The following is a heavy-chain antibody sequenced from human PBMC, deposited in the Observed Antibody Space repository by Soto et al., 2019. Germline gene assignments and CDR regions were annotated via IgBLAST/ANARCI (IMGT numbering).Heavy chain of an antibody. Sequence: GGSLRLSCAASGFTFSSYAMSWVRQAPGKGLEWVSAISGSGGSTYYADSVKGRFTISRDNSKNTLYLQMNSLRAEDTAVYYCAKELRYYDSSGYKYDYWGQGTLVTVCS. CDR2: ISGSGGST. CDR3: AKELRYYDSSGYKYDY. J-gene: IGHJ4*02. D-gene: IGHD3-22*01. CDR1: GFTFSSYA. V-gene: IGHV3-23*01.